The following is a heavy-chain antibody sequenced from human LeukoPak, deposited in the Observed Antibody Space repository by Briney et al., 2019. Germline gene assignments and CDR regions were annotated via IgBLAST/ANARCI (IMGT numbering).Heavy chain of an antibody. V-gene: IGHV5-51*01. Sequence: GESPKISCKGSGYSLTNYWIGRGRQMPGKGLEWMGIIYPGDSDTRYSPSFQGQVTISADKSISTAYLQWSSLKASDTAMYYCARRSGGTVDYWGQGTLVTVSS. CDR1: GYSLTNYW. D-gene: IGHD3-10*01. CDR3: ARRSGGTVDY. J-gene: IGHJ4*02. CDR2: IYPGDSDT.